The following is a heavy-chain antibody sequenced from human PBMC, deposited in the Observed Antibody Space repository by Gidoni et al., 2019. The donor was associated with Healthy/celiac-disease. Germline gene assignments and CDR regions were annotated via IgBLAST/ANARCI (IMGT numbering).Heavy chain of an antibody. V-gene: IGHV1-46*01. J-gene: IGHJ5*02. Sequence: QVQLVQSGAEVKKPGASVKVSCKDYGYTFTSYYMHWVRQAPGKGLEWMGIINPSGGSTSYAQKFQGRVTMTRDTSTSTVYMELSSLRSEDTAVYYCASEKAVRGHGGFDPWGQGTLVTVSS. CDR1: GYTFTSYY. D-gene: IGHD3-10*01. CDR3: ASEKAVRGHGGFDP. CDR2: INPSGGST.